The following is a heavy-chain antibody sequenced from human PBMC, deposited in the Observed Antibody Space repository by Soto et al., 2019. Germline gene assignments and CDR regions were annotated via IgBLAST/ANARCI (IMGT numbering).Heavy chain of an antibody. V-gene: IGHV3-23*01. Sequence: GGSLRLSCAASGFTFSSYAMSWVRQAPGKGLEWVSAISGSGGSTYYAGSVKGRFTISRDNSKNTLYLQMNSLRAEDTAVYYCAKDKLDSSGWYFDYWGQGTLVTVSS. CDR3: AKDKLDSSGWYFDY. J-gene: IGHJ4*02. CDR2: ISGSGGST. CDR1: GFTFSSYA. D-gene: IGHD6-19*01.